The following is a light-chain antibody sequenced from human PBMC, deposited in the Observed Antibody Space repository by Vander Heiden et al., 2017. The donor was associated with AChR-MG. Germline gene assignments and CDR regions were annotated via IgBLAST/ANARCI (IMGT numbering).Light chain of an antibody. CDR3: TQDLPTRT. Sequence: DIVMTQSPLSLPVTPGEPASISCRSSQSLLHSNGYNYLDWYLQKPGQSPQLLIYWGSKRAYGVPDRFSGSGSGTDFTLKSSRGEAEDVGVYYWTQDLPTRTFGQGTLLDIK. J-gene: IGKJ5*01. CDR1: QSLLHSNGYNY. CDR2: WGS. V-gene: IGKV2-28*01.